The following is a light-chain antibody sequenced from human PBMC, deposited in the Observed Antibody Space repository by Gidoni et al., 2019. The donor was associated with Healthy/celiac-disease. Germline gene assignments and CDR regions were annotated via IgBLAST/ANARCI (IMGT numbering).Light chain of an antibody. J-gene: IGKJ4*02. CDR1: QGISSY. CDR3: QQLNSYPRG. Sequence: IQLTQSPSSLSASVGDRVTITCRASQGISSYLAWYQQKPGKAPKLLISAASTLQSGVPSRFSGSGSGTYFTLTISSLQPEDFATYYCQQLNSYPRGFGGGTNVEIK. CDR2: AAS. V-gene: IGKV1-9*01.